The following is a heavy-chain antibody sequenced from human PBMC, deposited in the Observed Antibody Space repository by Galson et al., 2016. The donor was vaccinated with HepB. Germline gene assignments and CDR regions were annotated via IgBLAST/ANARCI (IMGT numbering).Heavy chain of an antibody. Sequence: SETLSLTCDVYGGSLSGSYWSWIRQPPGKGLEWIGEVSYRGSSNYSPSLRSRVSISVDTSKSQFSLRLRSVTAADTAVYYYAGRLIALFGVVKNWVDRLGQGTLFIVSA. CDR2: VSYRGSS. D-gene: IGHD3-3*01. V-gene: IGHV4-34*01. CDR3: AGRLIALFGVVKNWVDR. J-gene: IGHJ5*02. CDR1: GGSLSGSY.